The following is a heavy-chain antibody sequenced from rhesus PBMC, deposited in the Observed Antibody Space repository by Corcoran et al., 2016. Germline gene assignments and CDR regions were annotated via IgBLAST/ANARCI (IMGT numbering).Heavy chain of an antibody. V-gene: IGHV3S5*01. Sequence: EVQLVESGGGLVQPGGSLRLACAASWFTLRKSRVGCVRRAPGNGLEWVSYISNGGDSTTYADSVKGRFTISRDNSKKTVSLQMNSLRPEDTAVYHCAKDPGYWGQGVLVTVSS. CDR1: WFTLRKSR. J-gene: IGHJ4*01. CDR2: ISNGGDST. CDR3: AKDPGY.